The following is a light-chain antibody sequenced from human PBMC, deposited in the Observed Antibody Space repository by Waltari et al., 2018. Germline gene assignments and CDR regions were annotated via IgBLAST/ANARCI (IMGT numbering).Light chain of an antibody. CDR1: TSNIAINT. CDR2: RNN. CDR3: AALDDSLNGVV. Sequence: QSVLTQPPSASGTTGQRVSIYCSGSTSNIAINTVEWYLQLPGPAPKLNIYRNNHRPTGLPARFTGSKSGTSASLAISGRQSEDDADYYCAALDDSLNGVVFGGGTKLTV. V-gene: IGLV1-44*01. J-gene: IGLJ2*01.